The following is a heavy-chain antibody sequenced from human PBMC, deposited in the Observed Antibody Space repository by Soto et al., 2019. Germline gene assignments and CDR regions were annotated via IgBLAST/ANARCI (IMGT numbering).Heavy chain of an antibody. D-gene: IGHD7-27*01. CDR1: GFSLTSRPVG. CDR2: IYWDDDK. Sequence: QITLKESGPTRVKPTQTLMLTCSFSGFSLTSRPVGVAWIRQPPGKALEWLAVIYWDDDKRYSPSLKSRLTIAKDTSKNGVSLTMAYLDRVDTATSFCAHRGDMNGNWDQGYLGNWGQGSLVTVSS. J-gene: IGHJ4*02. CDR3: AHRGDMNGNWDQGYLGN. V-gene: IGHV2-5*02.